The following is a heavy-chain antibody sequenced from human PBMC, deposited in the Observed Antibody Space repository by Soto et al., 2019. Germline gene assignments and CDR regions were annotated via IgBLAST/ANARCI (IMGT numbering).Heavy chain of an antibody. CDR3: ARGSGPLGSSGWYRY. Sequence: EVQLVESGGGLVQPGGSLRLSCAASGFTFSSYAMHWVRQAPGKGLEYVSAITSNGGSTYYANSVKGRFTISRDNSXXTVYLQMGSLSAEDMAVYYCARGSGPLGSSGWYRYWGQGTLVTVSS. CDR1: GFTFSSYA. V-gene: IGHV3-64*01. CDR2: ITSNGGST. J-gene: IGHJ4*02. D-gene: IGHD6-19*01.